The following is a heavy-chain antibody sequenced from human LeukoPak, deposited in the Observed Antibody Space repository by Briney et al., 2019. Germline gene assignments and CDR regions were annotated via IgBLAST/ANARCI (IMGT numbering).Heavy chain of an antibody. CDR3: AKDQKYTGTYFSPRY. J-gene: IGHJ4*02. D-gene: IGHD1-26*01. CDR1: GFTFSSYA. V-gene: IGHV3-23*01. CDR2: VSGSGGST. Sequence: GGSLRLSCAASGFTFSSYAMSWVRQAPGKGLEWVSAVSGSGGSTYYADSVKGRFTISRDNSKNTLYLQMNSLRAEDTAVYYCAKDQKYTGTYFSPRYWGQGTLVTVSS.